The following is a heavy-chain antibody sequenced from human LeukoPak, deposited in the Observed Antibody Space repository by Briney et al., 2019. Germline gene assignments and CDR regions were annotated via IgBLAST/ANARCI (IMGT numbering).Heavy chain of an antibody. D-gene: IGHD5-24*01. J-gene: IGHJ4*02. V-gene: IGHV3-23*01. CDR2: ISGSGGST. Sequence: GGSLRLSCAASGFTFSSYAMSWVRQAPGKGLEWVSAISGSGGSTYYADSVKGRFTISRDNAKNSLYLQMNSLRVEDTAVYYCARNPNYPGAGAYFDYWGQGTLVTVSS. CDR3: ARNPNYPGAGAYFDY. CDR1: GFTFSSYA.